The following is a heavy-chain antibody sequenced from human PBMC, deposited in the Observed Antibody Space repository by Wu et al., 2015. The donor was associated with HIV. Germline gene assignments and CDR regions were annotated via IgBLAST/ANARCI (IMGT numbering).Heavy chain of an antibody. D-gene: IGHD3-16*01. CDR3: AAEGDYIWGSSASGDY. CDR1: GDTFASYS. CDR2: IIPIFGET. V-gene: IGHV1-69*12. J-gene: IGHJ4*02. Sequence: QVHLVQSGAEVRKPGSSVKVSCKASGDTFASYSIAWVRQAPGQGLEWMGGIIPIFGETKYVQKFQDRVTFTADESTSTAYMELRSLRSEDTAVYYCAAEGDYIWGSSASGDYWGQGTLVTVSP.